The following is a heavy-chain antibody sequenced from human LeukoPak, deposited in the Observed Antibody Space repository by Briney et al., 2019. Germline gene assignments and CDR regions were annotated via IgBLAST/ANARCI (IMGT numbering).Heavy chain of an antibody. CDR3: AKDGSFLGYCSGGSCPSTRFDP. CDR1: GFTFSSYG. J-gene: IGHJ5*02. Sequence: GGSLRLSCAASGFTFSSYGIHWVRQAPGKGLEWVAVISYDGSNKYYADSVKGRFTISRDNSKNTLYLQMNSLRAEDTAVYYCAKDGSFLGYCSGGSCPSTRFDPWGQGTLVTVSS. V-gene: IGHV3-30*18. D-gene: IGHD2-15*01. CDR2: ISYDGSNK.